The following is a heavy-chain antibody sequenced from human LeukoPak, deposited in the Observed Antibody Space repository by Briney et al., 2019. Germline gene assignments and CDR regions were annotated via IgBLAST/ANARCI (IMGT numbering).Heavy chain of an antibody. CDR3: ARWGYTVTTSH. J-gene: IGHJ4*02. D-gene: IGHD4-17*01. V-gene: IGHV3-74*01. CDR2: INSDGSST. Sequence: GGSLRLSCAASGFTFSSYAMSWVRQAPGKGLVWVSRINSDGSSTSYADYVKGRFTISRDNAKNTLYLQMNSLRAEDTAVYYCARWGYTVTTSHWGQGTLVTVSS. CDR1: GFTFSSYA.